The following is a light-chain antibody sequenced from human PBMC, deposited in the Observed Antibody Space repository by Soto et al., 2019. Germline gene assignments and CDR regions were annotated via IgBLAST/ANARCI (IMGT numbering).Light chain of an antibody. CDR3: QQYSSSPRT. Sequence: EIVLTQSPGTLSLSPGERAALSCRASQSVGSYLAWYQQKPGQPPRLLIYDASTRTTGIPDRFSGSGSGADFTLTITRLEPEDVALYYCQQYSSSPRTFGQGTKVEVK. CDR1: QSVGSY. CDR2: DAS. V-gene: IGKV3-20*01. J-gene: IGKJ1*01.